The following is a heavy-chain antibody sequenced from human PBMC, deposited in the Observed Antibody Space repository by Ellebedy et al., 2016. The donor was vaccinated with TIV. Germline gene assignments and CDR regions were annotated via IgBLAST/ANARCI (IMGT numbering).Heavy chain of an antibody. Sequence: ASVKVSCKASGYTFTDYYMHWVRQAPGQGLEWMGWINPNSGGTNYAQKFQGRVTMTRDTSISTAYMELSRLRSDDTAVYYCARGSSSRWYVAFDIWGQGTMVTVSS. CDR2: INPNSGGT. CDR1: GYTFTDYY. J-gene: IGHJ3*02. V-gene: IGHV1-2*02. D-gene: IGHD6-13*01. CDR3: ARGSSSRWYVAFDI.